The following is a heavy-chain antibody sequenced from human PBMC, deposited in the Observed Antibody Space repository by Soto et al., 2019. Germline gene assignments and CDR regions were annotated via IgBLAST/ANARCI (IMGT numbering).Heavy chain of an antibody. CDR3: ARDSSRYSGSYFDY. D-gene: IGHD1-26*01. J-gene: IGHJ4*02. CDR1: GFTFSSYT. V-gene: IGHV3-30-3*01. Sequence: GGSLRLSCAVSGFTFSSYTIHWVRQAPGKGLEWVAVISYDGSIEYYADSVKGRFTISRDNSKNTLYLQMNSLRAEDTAAYYCARDSSRYSGSYFDYWGQGTLVTVSS. CDR2: ISYDGSIE.